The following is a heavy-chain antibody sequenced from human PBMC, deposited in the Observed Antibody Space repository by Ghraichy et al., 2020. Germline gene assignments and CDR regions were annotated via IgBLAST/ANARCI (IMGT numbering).Heavy chain of an antibody. V-gene: IGHV3-23*01. D-gene: IGHD6-19*01. CDR3: AKRSLYSSGEYYFDY. Sequence: GESQNISCAASGFTFNTYAMHWVRQAPVKGLEWVSAINSNGDKTYYADSVKGRFTISRDNSKNTLYLQMNSLRAEDTAVYYCAKRSLYSSGEYYFDYWGQGTLVTVSS. CDR1: GFTFNTYA. CDR2: INSNGDKT. J-gene: IGHJ4*02.